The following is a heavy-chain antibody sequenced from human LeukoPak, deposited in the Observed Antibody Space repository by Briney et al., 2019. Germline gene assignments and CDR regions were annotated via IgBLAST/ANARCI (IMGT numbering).Heavy chain of an antibody. CDR1: GFTFDDYA. V-gene: IGHV3-9*01. CDR3: AKDPYYYDSSRFDY. J-gene: IGHJ4*02. D-gene: IGHD3-22*01. Sequence: PGGSLRLSCAASGFTFDDYAMHWVRQAPGKGLEWVSGISWNSGSIGYADSVKGRFTTSRDNAKNSLYLQMNSLRAEDTALYYCAKDPYYYDSSRFDYWGQGTLVTVSS. CDR2: ISWNSGSI.